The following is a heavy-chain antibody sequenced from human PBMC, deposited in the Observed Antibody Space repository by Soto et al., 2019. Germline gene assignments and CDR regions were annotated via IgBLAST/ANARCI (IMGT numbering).Heavy chain of an antibody. D-gene: IGHD1-26*01. CDR1: GYTFTTYN. Sequence: QVHLVQSGAEVKKPGASVRISCEASGYTFTTYNMHWVRQAPGQRLEWMGWVGAGDGNTKYSHKFQGRVTFTRDTSESTVYMELNSLTSEDTAVYYCAREDRSIWRFFDYWGQGSLVTVSS. CDR2: VGAGDGNT. V-gene: IGHV1-3*01. CDR3: AREDRSIWRFFDY. J-gene: IGHJ4*02.